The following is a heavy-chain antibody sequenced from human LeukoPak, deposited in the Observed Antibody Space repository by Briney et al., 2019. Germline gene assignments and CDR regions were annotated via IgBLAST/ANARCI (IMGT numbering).Heavy chain of an antibody. CDR1: AFTFRSYW. V-gene: IGHV3-7*01. J-gene: IGHJ3*02. Sequence: GGSLRLSCAASAFTFRSYWMSWVRQAPGKGLEWVANIKEDGSEYYYVDSVKGRFTISRDNAENSLYLQMNSLRVEDTALYYCARYGNNVDNAFDIWGQGTMVTVSS. CDR3: ARYGNNVDNAFDI. D-gene: IGHD4-17*01. CDR2: IKEDGSEY.